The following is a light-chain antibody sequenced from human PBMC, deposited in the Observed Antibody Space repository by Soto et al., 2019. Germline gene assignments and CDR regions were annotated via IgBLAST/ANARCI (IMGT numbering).Light chain of an antibody. CDR2: TNS. V-gene: IGLV1-44*01. CDR1: SSNIGSYT. Sequence: QSVLTQPPSASGTPGQRVTISCSGSSSNIGSYTVNWYQQLPGTAPKLLIYTNSQRPSGVPDRFSGSKSGTSASLAISGLQSEGEADFYCAAWDDSLNGVLFGGGTKLTVL. J-gene: IGLJ2*01. CDR3: AAWDDSLNGVL.